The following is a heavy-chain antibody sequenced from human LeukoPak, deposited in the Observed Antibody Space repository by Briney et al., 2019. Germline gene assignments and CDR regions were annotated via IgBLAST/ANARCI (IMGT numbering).Heavy chain of an antibody. D-gene: IGHD2-2*01. V-gene: IGHV4-4*02. CDR2: MSHSGST. Sequence: SETLSLTCAVSGGSISSSNWWSWVRPSPGKGLEWIGEMSHSGSTNYSPSLKSRVTISVDKSKNQFSLRLSPVTAADTAVYYCATRTPAPHWGQGTLVTVSS. CDR1: GGSISSSNW. J-gene: IGHJ4*02. CDR3: ATRTPAPH.